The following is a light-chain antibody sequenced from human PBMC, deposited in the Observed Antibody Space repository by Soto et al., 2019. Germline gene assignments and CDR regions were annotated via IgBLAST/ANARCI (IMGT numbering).Light chain of an antibody. J-gene: IGKJ3*01. Sequence: DIQLTQSPSFLSASVGDRVTITCRASQGISSDLAWFQQKPGKAPKLLIYAASILESGVPSRFSGSGSGTEFTLTISSLQPEDFASYYCQQVNNYPRTFGPGTKVDIK. CDR3: QQVNNYPRT. V-gene: IGKV1-9*01. CDR1: QGISSD. CDR2: AAS.